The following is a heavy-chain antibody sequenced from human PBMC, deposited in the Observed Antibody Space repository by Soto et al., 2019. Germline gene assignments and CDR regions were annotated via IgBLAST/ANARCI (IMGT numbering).Heavy chain of an antibody. V-gene: IGHV1-69*06. D-gene: IGHD6-13*01. CDR3: ASTGSSWYLNYYYYGMDV. Sequence: SVKVSCKASGGTFSSYAISWVRQAPGQGLAWVGGIIPIFGTANYAQKFQGRVTITADKSTSTAYMELSSLRSEDTAVYYCASTGSSWYLNYYYYGMDVWG. CDR1: GGTFSSYA. CDR2: IIPIFGTA. J-gene: IGHJ6*02.